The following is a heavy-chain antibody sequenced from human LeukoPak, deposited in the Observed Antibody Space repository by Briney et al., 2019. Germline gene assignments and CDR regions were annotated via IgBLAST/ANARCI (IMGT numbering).Heavy chain of an antibody. CDR1: GFTFSRSW. CDR2: IKQDGSEK. Sequence: GGSLRLSCAASGFTFSRSWMSWVRQAPGKGLEWVANIKQDGSEKYYVDSVKGRFTISRDNAKNSLYLQMNSLRAEDTAVYYCARIGAPDIAYYYYMDVWGKGTTVTVSS. J-gene: IGHJ6*03. CDR3: ARIGAPDIAYYYYMDV. D-gene: IGHD3-10*01. V-gene: IGHV3-7*01.